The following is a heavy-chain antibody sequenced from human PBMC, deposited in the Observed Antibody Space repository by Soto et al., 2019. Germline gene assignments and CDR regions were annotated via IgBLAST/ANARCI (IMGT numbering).Heavy chain of an antibody. J-gene: IGHJ4*02. D-gene: IGHD2-15*01. Sequence: GGSLRLSCAASGFTFCTYSMNWVRQAPGKGLEWVSYISSSSSTIYYADSVKGRFTISRDNAKNSLYLQMNSLRAEDTAVYYCARGGGCSGGSCNFDYWGQGTLVTVSS. CDR1: GFTFCTYS. V-gene: IGHV3-48*01. CDR3: ARGGGCSGGSCNFDY. CDR2: ISSSSSTI.